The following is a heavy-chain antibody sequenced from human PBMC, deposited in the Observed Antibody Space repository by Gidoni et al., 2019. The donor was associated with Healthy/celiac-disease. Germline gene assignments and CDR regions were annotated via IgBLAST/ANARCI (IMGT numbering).Heavy chain of an antibody. CDR3: ARLPYESSGYYLFGFDY. CDR1: GGSFSGYY. D-gene: IGHD3-22*01. J-gene: IGHJ4*02. CDR2: INHSGRT. V-gene: IGHV4-34*01. Sequence: QVQLQQWGAGLLKPSETLSLTCAVYGGSFSGYYWSWIRQPPGKGLEWIWEINHSGRTNYNPSLKSRVTISVDTSKNQFSLKLSSVTAADTAGYYCARLPYESSGYYLFGFDYWGQGTLVTVSS.